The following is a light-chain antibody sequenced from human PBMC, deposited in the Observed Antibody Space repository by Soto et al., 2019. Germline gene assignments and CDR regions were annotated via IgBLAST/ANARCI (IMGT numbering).Light chain of an antibody. Sequence: EILLTQSPGTLSLSPGERATLSCRASQSVSSHYLTWYQQKPGQAPRLLMYGAYYRAAGIPDRFSGSGSGTDFTLTITRLEPEDFAVYYCQHYDTSPRLTFGGGTKLEI. CDR1: QSVSSHY. CDR2: GAY. V-gene: IGKV3-20*01. J-gene: IGKJ4*01. CDR3: QHYDTSPRLT.